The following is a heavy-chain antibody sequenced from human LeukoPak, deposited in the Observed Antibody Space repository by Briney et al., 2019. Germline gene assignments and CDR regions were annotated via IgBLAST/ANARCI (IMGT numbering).Heavy chain of an antibody. Sequence: ASVKVSCKASGYTFTGYYRHWVRQAPGQGLEWMGWINPNSGGTNYAQKFQGRVTMTRDTSISTAYMELSRLRSGDTAVYYWARDLQLYYYDSSGYTWGQGTLVTVSS. CDR3: ARDLQLYYYDSSGYT. CDR2: INPNSGGT. V-gene: IGHV1-2*02. D-gene: IGHD3-22*01. J-gene: IGHJ5*02. CDR1: GYTFTGYY.